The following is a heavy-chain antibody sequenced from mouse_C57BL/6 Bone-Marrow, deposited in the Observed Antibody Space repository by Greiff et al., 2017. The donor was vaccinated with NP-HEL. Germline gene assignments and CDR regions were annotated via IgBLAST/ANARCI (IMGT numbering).Heavy chain of an antibody. V-gene: IGHV1-81*01. CDR3: ARSLLLRPVRDAMDY. CDR1: GYTFTSYG. CDR2: IYPRSGNT. D-gene: IGHD1-1*01. J-gene: IGHJ4*01. Sequence: VQLQQSGAELARPGASVKLSCKASGYTFTSYGISWVKQRTGQGLEWIGEIYPRSGNTYYNEKFKGKATLTADKSSSTAYMELRSLTSEDSAVYFCARSLLLRPVRDAMDYWGQGTSVTVSS.